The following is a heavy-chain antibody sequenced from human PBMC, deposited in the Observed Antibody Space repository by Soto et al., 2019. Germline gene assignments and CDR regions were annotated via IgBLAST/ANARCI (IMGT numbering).Heavy chain of an antibody. CDR3: AGDFGLGSLVGSGSGPFDY. CDR1: GFTFSSYG. Sequence: GGSLRLTCAASGFTFSSYGMHWVRQAPGKGLEWVAVIWYDGSNKYYADSVKGRFTISRDNSNNTLYLQMNSLTAEDTAVYYCAGDFGLGSLVGSGSGPFDYWGQGTLVTVSS. CDR2: IWYDGSNK. J-gene: IGHJ4*02. V-gene: IGHV3-33*01. D-gene: IGHD3-3*01.